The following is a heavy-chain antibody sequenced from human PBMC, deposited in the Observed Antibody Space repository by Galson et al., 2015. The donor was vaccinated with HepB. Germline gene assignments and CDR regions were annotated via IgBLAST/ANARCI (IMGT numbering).Heavy chain of an antibody. D-gene: IGHD3-22*01. CDR2: IKQDGSEK. CDR3: AREVGDYDSSGYYGYFFDY. J-gene: IGHJ4*02. V-gene: IGHV3-7*03. Sequence: SLRLSCAASGFTFSSYAMSWVRQAPGKGLEWVANIKQDGSEKYYVDSVKGRFTISRDNAKNSLYLQMNSLRAEDTAVYYCAREVGDYDSSGYYGYFFDYWGQGTLVTVSS. CDR1: GFTFSSYA.